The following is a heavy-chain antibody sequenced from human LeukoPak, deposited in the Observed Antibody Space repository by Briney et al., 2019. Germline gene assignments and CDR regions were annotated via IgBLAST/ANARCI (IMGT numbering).Heavy chain of an antibody. Sequence: SETLSLTCTVSGGSISSSSYYWGWIRQPPGKGLEWIGSIYYSGSTYYNPSLKSRVTISVDTSKNQFSLKLSSVTAADTAVYYCARGPWSYSYGYFDYWGQGTLVTVSS. J-gene: IGHJ4*02. CDR3: ARGPWSYSYGYFDY. CDR1: GGSISSSSYY. D-gene: IGHD5-18*01. V-gene: IGHV4-39*01. CDR2: IYYSGST.